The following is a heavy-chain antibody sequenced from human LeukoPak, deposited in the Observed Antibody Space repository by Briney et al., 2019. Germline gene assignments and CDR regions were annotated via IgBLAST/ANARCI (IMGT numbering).Heavy chain of an antibody. V-gene: IGHV4-61*02. CDR3: ARGGDGYNYFDY. D-gene: IGHD5-24*01. Sequence: SQTLSLTCAVSGGSINGGNHYWSWIRQPAGKGLEWIGRIYNSGTTNYNPSLKSRVTISVDTSKKHFSLKLTSVTAADTAVYYCARGGDGYNYFDYWGGGTLVTVSS. CDR1: GGSINGGNHY. CDR2: IYNSGTT. J-gene: IGHJ4*02.